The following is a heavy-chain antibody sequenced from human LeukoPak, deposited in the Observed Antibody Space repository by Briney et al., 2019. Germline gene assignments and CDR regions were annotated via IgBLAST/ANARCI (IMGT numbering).Heavy chain of an antibody. D-gene: IGHD2-21*02. CDR1: GFTLSSYSM. J-gene: IGHJ4*02. CDR3: ARDVGKVTASIDY. V-gene: IGHV4-4*02. Sequence: GSLRLSCAASGFTLSSYSMNWVRQPPGKGLEWIGEIYHSGSTNYNPSLKSRVTISVDKSKNQFSLKLSSVTAADTAVYYCARDVGKVTASIDYWGQGTLVTVSS. CDR2: IYHSGST.